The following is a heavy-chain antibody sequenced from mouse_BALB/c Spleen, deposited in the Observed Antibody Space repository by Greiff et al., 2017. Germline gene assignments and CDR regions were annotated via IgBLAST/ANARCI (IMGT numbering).Heavy chain of an antibody. CDR3: TRGTTVVADYAMDY. CDR2: INPSNGGT. CDR1: GYTFTDYN. Sequence: VQLQQSGPELVKPGASVKISCKASGYTFTDYNMHWVKQRPGQGLEWIGEINPSNGGTNFNEKFKSKATLTVDKSSSTAYMQLSSLTSEDSAVYYCTRGTTVVADYAMDYWGQGTSVTVSS. J-gene: IGHJ4*01. V-gene: IGHV1S29*02. D-gene: IGHD1-1*01.